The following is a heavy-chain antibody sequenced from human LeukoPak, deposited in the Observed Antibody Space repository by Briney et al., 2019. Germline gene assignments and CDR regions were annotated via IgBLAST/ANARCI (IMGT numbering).Heavy chain of an antibody. CDR2: INPKRGDT. D-gene: IGHD3-22*01. Sequence: ASLTVSCTASGYTFTGYYIHWVRQAPGQGLEWMGWINPKRGDTAYAQRFQGRITMARDTSMSTAFMELYSLTSDDTAVYYCVRDIAGSEYDNSGVYWGQGTLVTVS. J-gene: IGHJ4*02. CDR3: VRDIAGSEYDNSGVY. CDR1: GYTFTGYY. V-gene: IGHV1-2*02.